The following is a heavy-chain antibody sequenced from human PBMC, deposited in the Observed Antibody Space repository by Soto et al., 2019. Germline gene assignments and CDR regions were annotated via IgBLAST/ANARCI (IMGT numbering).Heavy chain of an antibody. Sequence: QVQLVQSGAEVKKPGSSVKVSCKASGGTFSSYAISWVRQAPGQGLEWMGGIIPIFGTANYAQKFQGRVTITADESTSTADMELSSLRSEELAVYYCAIGLLYRWEYDYRMDVCGQGTRVTVSS. CDR2: IIPIFGTA. D-gene: IGHD2-2*02. V-gene: IGHV1-69*01. J-gene: IGHJ6*02. CDR1: GGTFSSYA. CDR3: AIGLLYRWEYDYRMDV.